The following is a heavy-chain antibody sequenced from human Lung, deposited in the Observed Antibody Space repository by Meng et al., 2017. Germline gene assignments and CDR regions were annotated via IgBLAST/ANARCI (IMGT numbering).Heavy chain of an antibody. CDR2: INPNSGGT. V-gene: IGHV1-2*06. J-gene: IGHJ4*02. CDR1: GYTFTAYY. CDR3: AKALGWGSSPDY. Sequence: QVQLVQSGADVKKPGASVKVSCKASGYTFTAYYIHWVRQVPGQGLEWMGRINPNSGGTNFAQKFQGRVIMTRDTSISTAYMELSSLGFDDTAVYYCAKALGWGSSPDYWGQGILVTVSS. D-gene: IGHD2-21*01.